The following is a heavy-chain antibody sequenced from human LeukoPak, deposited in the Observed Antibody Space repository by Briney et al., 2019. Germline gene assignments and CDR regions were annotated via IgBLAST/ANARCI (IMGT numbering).Heavy chain of an antibody. CDR3: ARANSATIPGVDP. Sequence: GGSLRLSCAASGFTVSTNYMSRVRQAPGKGLEWLSIIYSDGSTYYADSVKGRFTISRDNSKNTLYLQMSSLTAEDTAVYYCARANSATIPGVDPWGQGTLVTVSS. CDR1: GFTVSTNY. CDR2: IYSDGST. V-gene: IGHV3-53*01. J-gene: IGHJ5*02. D-gene: IGHD1-26*01.